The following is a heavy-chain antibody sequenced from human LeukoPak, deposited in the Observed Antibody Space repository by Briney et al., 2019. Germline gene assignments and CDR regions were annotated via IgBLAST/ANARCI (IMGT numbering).Heavy chain of an antibody. CDR1: GDSITSNY. D-gene: IGHD6-25*01. V-gene: IGHV4-59*01. Sequence: SETLSLTCTVSGDSITSNYWNWIRQPPAKELEWIGYISYSGSTNYSPSLKSRVTMAVDTSKNQFSLKLNSVTAADTAVYYCARNVGSVTDYWGQGTLVTVSS. CDR2: ISYSGST. J-gene: IGHJ4*02. CDR3: ARNVGSVTDY.